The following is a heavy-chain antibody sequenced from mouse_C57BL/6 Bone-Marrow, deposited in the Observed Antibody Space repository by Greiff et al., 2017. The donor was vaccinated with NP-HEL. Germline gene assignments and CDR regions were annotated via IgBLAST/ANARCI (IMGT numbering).Heavy chain of an antibody. V-gene: IGHV1-54*01. Sequence: QVQLQQSGAELVRPGTSVKVSCKASGYAFTNYLIEWVKQRPGQGLEWIGVINPGSGGTNYNEKFKGKATLTADKSSSTAYMQLSSLTSEDSAVYFCARDGHLLCYAMDYWGQGTSVTVSS. CDR3: ARDGHLLCYAMDY. CDR1: GYAFTNYL. D-gene: IGHD2-10*01. CDR2: INPGSGGT. J-gene: IGHJ4*01.